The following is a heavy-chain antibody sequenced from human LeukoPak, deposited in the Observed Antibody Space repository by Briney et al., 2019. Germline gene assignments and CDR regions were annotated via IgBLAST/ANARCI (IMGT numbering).Heavy chain of an antibody. CDR1: GFTFSSYA. CDR2: ISGSGGST. V-gene: IGHV3-23*01. Sequence: PGGSLRHSCAASGFTFSSYAMSWVRQAPGKGLEWVSAISGSGGSTYYADSVKGRFTISRDNSKNTLYLQMNSLRAEDTAVYYCATTVTTTPGPFGNWGQGTLVTVSS. CDR3: ATTVTTTPGPFGN. D-gene: IGHD4-17*01. J-gene: IGHJ4*02.